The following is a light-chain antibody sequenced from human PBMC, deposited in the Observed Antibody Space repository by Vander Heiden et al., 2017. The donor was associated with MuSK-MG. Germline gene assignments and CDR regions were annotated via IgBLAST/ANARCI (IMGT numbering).Light chain of an antibody. CDR2: GAS. CDR3: LQYGSSLLT. V-gene: IGKV3-20*01. J-gene: IGKJ4*01. CDR1: QSVSSSY. Sequence: IVSTQSPGTLSLSPGERATLSCRASQSVSSSYLAWYQQKPGQAPRLLIYGASSRATGIPDRFSGSGSGTDFTLTISRLEPEDFAVYYCLQYGSSLLTFGGGTKVEIK.